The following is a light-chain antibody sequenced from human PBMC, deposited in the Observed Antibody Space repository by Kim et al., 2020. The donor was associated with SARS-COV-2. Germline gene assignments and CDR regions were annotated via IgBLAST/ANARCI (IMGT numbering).Light chain of an antibody. J-gene: IGLJ2*01. CDR3: AAWDDSLSGVL. CDR1: SSNIGSYT. Sequence: GQSVTISCSGSSSNIGSYTVNWYQHLPGTAPKLLIYSNNQRPSGVPDRISGSKSGASASLAISGLQSEDEADYYCAAWDDSLSGVLFGGGTQLTVL. CDR2: SNN. V-gene: IGLV1-44*01.